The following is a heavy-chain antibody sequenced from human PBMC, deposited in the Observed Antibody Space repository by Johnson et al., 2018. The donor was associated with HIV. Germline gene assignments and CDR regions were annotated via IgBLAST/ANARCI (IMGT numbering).Heavy chain of an antibody. CDR1: GFTFSSYW. V-gene: IGHV3-7*01. CDR3: ERLNDYRWGQRGAFDI. J-gene: IGHJ3*02. CDR2: IKQDGSEK. D-gene: IGHD3-16*01. Sequence: VQLVESGGGLIQPGGSLRLSCAASGFTFSSYWMSWVRQAPGKGLEWVANIKQDGSEKYSMDSVRGRFTVSRDTAKNSLYQQMNSLRAEDTCVYYCERLNDYRWGQRGAFDIWGRGTMVSVSS.